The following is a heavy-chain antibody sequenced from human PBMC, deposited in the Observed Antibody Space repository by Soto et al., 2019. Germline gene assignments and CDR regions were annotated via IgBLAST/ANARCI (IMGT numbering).Heavy chain of an antibody. Sequence: PXGSLKLSCAASGFTVSTYGMHLVRQAPGKGLEWVAVISYDGSSKYYADSVKGRFTISRDTSKNTLYMQMNSLRTEDTAVYYCAKDRLGGWSFFTFDYWGQGTLVTVSS. V-gene: IGHV3-30*18. CDR2: ISYDGSSK. D-gene: IGHD6-19*01. CDR1: GFTVSTYG. J-gene: IGHJ4*02. CDR3: AKDRLGGWSFFTFDY.